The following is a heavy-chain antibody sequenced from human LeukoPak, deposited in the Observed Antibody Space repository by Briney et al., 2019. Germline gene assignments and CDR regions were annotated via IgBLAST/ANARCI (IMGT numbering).Heavy chain of an antibody. CDR2: ISSSSSTI. Sequence: GGSLRLSCAASGFTFSSYSMNWVRQAPGKGLEWVSYISSSSSTIYYADSVKGRFTISRDNAKNSLYLQMNSLRAEDTAVYYCAREMVWFGESLDYWGQGTLVTVSS. CDR1: GFTFSSYS. D-gene: IGHD3-10*01. J-gene: IGHJ4*02. CDR3: AREMVWFGESLDY. V-gene: IGHV3-48*01.